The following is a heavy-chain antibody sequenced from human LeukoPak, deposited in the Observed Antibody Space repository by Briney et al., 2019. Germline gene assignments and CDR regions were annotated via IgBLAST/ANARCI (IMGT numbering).Heavy chain of an antibody. Sequence: GGSLRLSCAASGFTFSSYSMNWVRQAPGKVLEWVSSISSSSSYIYYADSVKGRFTISRDNAKNSLYLQMNSLRAEDTAVYYCARDAAPRYSSSPSNFDYWGQGTLVTVSS. J-gene: IGHJ4*02. CDR1: GFTFSSYS. CDR2: ISSSSSYI. CDR3: ARDAAPRYSSSPSNFDY. D-gene: IGHD6-6*01. V-gene: IGHV3-21*01.